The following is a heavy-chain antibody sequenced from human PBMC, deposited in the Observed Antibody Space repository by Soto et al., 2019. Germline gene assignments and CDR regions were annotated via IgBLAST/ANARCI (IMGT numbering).Heavy chain of an antibody. J-gene: IGHJ6*03. V-gene: IGHV3-33*01. CDR3: ARRDHRSLSGYYYYYMDV. CDR2: IWYDGSNK. D-gene: IGHD2-15*01. Sequence: QVQLVESGGGVVQPGRSLRLSCAASGFTFSSYGMQWVRQAPGKGLEWVAVIWYDGSNKYYADSVKGRFTISRDNSKNTLYLQMNSLRAEDTAVYYCARRDHRSLSGYYYYYMDVWGKGTTVTVSS. CDR1: GFTFSSYG.